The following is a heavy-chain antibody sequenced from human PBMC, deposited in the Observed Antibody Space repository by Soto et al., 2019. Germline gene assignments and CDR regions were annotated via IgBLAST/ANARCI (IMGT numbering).Heavy chain of an antibody. D-gene: IGHD2-2*01. J-gene: IGHJ6*04. CDR3: GFGTSLDV. V-gene: IGHV3-7*01. CDR1: GFTFSNYW. Sequence: EVQLVESGGGLVQPGGSLRLSCAASGFTFSNYWMSWVRQAPGKGLEWVAAIKEDGSEEQYVDSLKGRFTISRANAKNSLYLQMNSLRTADTDVYDCGFGTSLDVSGKGPTVTVSS. CDR2: IKEDGSEE.